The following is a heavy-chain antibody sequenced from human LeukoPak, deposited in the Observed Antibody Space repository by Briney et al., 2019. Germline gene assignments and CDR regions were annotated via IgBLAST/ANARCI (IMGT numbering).Heavy chain of an antibody. CDR2: VYPSGHT. J-gene: IGHJ4*02. V-gene: IGHV4-4*08. D-gene: IGHD6-13*01. Sequence: SETLSLTCTVSGASINSYYWGWVRQPPTKELEWIGYVYPSGHTNDNPSVRGRVTMSLDTSKNQFSLKLSSVTAADTAVYYCARISAIAAAGTHLDYWGQGTLVTVSS. CDR1: GASINSYY. CDR3: ARISAIAAAGTHLDY.